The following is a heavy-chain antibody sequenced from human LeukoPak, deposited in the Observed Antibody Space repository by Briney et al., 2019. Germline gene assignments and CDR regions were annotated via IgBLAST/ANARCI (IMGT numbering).Heavy chain of an antibody. D-gene: IGHD4-17*01. CDR2: INHNSGST. V-gene: IGHV4-34*01. CDR3: ARAITVTPYDY. J-gene: IGHJ4*02. CDR1: GGSFSGYY. Sequence: SETLSLTCAVYGGSFSGYYWSWFRQPPGKGLEWIGEINHNSGSTNYKPSLKSRVTISLDTSENQFSLKLISVTAADTAVYYCARAITVTPYDYWGQGTLVTVSS.